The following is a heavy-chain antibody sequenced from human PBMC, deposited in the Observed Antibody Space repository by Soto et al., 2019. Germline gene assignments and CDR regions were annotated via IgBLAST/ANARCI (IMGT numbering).Heavy chain of an antibody. J-gene: IGHJ5*02. CDR3: ARQGHYGGNSGEWFDP. CDR1: GYSFISYW. Sequence: PGESLKISCKGSGYSFISYWIGWVRQMPGKGLEWMGIIYPGDSDTRYSPSFQGQVTISADKSISTAYLRWSSLKASDTAMYYCARQGHYGGNSGEWFDPWGQGTLVTVSS. CDR2: IYPGDSDT. D-gene: IGHD4-17*01. V-gene: IGHV5-51*01.